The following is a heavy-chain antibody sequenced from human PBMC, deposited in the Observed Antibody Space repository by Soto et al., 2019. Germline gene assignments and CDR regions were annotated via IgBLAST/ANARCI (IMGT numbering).Heavy chain of an antibody. CDR3: ANYCSSTSCYPYYFDY. D-gene: IGHD2-2*01. J-gene: IGHJ4*02. V-gene: IGHV3-23*01. CDR2: ISGSGGST. CDR1: GFTFSSYA. Sequence: GGSLRLSCAASGFTFSSYAMSWVRQAPWQGLEWVSAISGSGGSTYYADSVKGRFTISRDNSKNTLYLQMNSLRAEDTAVYYCANYCSSTSCYPYYFDYWGQGTPVTVS.